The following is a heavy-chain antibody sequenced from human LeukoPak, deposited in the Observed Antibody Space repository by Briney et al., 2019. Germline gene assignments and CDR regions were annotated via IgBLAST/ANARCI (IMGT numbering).Heavy chain of an antibody. V-gene: IGHV3-23*01. D-gene: IGHD3-22*01. Sequence: GGSLRLSCAASGFTFSNNTMSWVRQAPGKVLEWVSSITGGSDSTYHADSVKGRFTISRDNSKKTMYLQMNRLRAEDTAVYYCAKANYYDSSGYYENLDYWGQGTLVTVSS. CDR2: ITGGSDST. J-gene: IGHJ4*02. CDR3: AKANYYDSSGYYENLDY. CDR1: GFTFSNNT.